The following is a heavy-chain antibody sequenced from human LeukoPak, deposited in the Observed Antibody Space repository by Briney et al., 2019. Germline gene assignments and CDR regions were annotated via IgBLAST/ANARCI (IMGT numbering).Heavy chain of an antibody. CDR2: ISNTGST. CDR3: ARQGSGGRAFDI. CDR1: GGSISSYF. V-gene: IGHV4-59*08. Sequence: SETLSLTCNVSGGSISSYFWSWIRQPPGKGLEWIGFISNTGSTNYSPSLKSRVTISLDTSKNQFSLNLNSVTAADTAVYYCARQGSGGRAFDIWARGQWSPSHQ. J-gene: IGHJ3*02. D-gene: IGHD3-10*01.